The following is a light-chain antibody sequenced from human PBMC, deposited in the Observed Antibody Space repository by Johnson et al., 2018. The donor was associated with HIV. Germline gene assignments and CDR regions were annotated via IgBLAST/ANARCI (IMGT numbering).Light chain of an antibody. V-gene: IGLV1-51*02. CDR2: ENN. CDR3: GTWDSSLSGYF. CDR1: SSNIGNNY. Sequence: QSVLSQPPSVSAAPGQKVTISCSGSSSNIGNNYVSWYQQLPGTAPKLLIYENNKRPSGIPDRFSGSKSGTSATLGITRLQTGDEADYYCGTWDSSLSGYFFGTGTKVTVL. J-gene: IGLJ1*01.